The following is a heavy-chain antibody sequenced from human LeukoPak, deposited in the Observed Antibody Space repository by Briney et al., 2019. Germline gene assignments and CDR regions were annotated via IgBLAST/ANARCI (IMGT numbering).Heavy chain of an antibody. J-gene: IGHJ4*02. CDR3: ALLAYCSSTSCYNRDY. Sequence: GGSLDLSFAASGFTFSSYGMHWVRPAPGKGLEGVAVILYDGSNKYYADSVKGRFTISRDNSKNTLYLQMNSLRAEDTAVYYCALLAYCSSTSCYNRDYWGQGTLVTVSS. CDR1: GFTFSSYG. D-gene: IGHD2-2*02. CDR2: ILYDGSNK. V-gene: IGHV3-33*01.